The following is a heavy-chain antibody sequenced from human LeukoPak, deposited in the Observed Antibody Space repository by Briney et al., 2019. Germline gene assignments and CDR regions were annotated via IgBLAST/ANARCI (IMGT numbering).Heavy chain of an antibody. Sequence: ASVKVSCKASGYTFTSYGISWVRQAPGQGLEWMGRIIPILGIANYAQKFQGRVTITADKSTSTAYMELSSLRSEDTAVYYCARGITMIPWFDPWGQGTLVTVSS. CDR2: IIPILGIA. J-gene: IGHJ5*02. CDR1: GYTFTSYG. V-gene: IGHV1-69*04. D-gene: IGHD3-22*01. CDR3: ARGITMIPWFDP.